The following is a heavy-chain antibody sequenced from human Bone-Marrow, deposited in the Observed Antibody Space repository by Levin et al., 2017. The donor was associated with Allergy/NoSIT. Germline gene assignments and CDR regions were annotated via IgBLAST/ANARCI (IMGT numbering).Heavy chain of an antibody. CDR3: ARSGLLAGLPYYYYGMDV. V-gene: IGHV1-8*01. CDR2: MNPNSGNT. CDR1: GYTFTSYD. J-gene: IGHJ6*02. D-gene: IGHD6-19*01. Sequence: ASVKVSCKASGYTFTSYDINWVRQATGQGLEWMGWMNPNSGNTGYAQKFQGRVTMTRNTSISTAYMELSSLRSEDTAVYYCARSGLLAGLPYYYYGMDVWGQGTTVTVSS.